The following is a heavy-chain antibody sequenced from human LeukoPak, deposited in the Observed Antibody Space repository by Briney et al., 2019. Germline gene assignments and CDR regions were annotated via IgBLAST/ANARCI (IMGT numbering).Heavy chain of an antibody. D-gene: IGHD3-10*01. Sequence: SVKVCCKASGGTFSSYAISWVRQAPGQGLGWMGRIIPILGIANCAQKFQGRVTITADKSTSTAYMELSSLRSEDTAVYYCARLRFGEPFDPWGQGTLVTVSS. CDR3: ARLRFGEPFDP. V-gene: IGHV1-69*04. CDR2: IIPILGIA. J-gene: IGHJ5*02. CDR1: GGTFSSYA.